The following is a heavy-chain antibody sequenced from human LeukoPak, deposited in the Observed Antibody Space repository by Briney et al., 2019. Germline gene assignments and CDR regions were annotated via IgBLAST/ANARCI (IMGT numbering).Heavy chain of an antibody. CDR1: GFTFSSYA. J-gene: IGHJ5*02. CDR3: ARDRIAAAGDWFDP. CDR2: ISYDGSNK. Sequence: GRSLRLSCAASGFTFSSYAMHWVRQAPGKGLEWVAVISYDGSNKYYADSVKGRFTISRDNSKNTLYLQMNSLRAEDTAVYYCARDRIAAAGDWFDPWGQGTLVTVSS. D-gene: IGHD6-13*01. V-gene: IGHV3-30-3*01.